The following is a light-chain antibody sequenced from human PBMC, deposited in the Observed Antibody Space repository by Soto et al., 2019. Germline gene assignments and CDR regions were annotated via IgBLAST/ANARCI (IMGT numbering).Light chain of an antibody. J-gene: IGKJ2*01. CDR2: GAS. CDR3: QHYDNWPHT. CDR1: QNLSRN. Sequence: EVVMTQSPATLSVSPGERATLSCRASQNLSRNLAWYQQQPGQAPRLLIYGASTRATGIPARFSGSGSGTDLPLTISSLQSEDFAVYYCQHYDNWPHTFGQGTKLEIK. V-gene: IGKV3-15*01.